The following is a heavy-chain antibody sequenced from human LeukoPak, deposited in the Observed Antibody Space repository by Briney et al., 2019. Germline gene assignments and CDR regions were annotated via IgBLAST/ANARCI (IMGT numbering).Heavy chain of an antibody. CDR3: ARDIAAAAFDAFDI. D-gene: IGHD6-13*01. CDR1: GYSISSADY. CDR2: IYHSGST. Sequence: PSETLSLTCTVSGYSISSADYWGWIRQPPGKGLEWIGSIYHSGSTYYNPSLKSRVTISVDTSKNQFSLKLSSVTAADTAVYYCARDIAAAAFDAFDIWGQGTMVTVSS. V-gene: IGHV4-38-2*02. J-gene: IGHJ3*02.